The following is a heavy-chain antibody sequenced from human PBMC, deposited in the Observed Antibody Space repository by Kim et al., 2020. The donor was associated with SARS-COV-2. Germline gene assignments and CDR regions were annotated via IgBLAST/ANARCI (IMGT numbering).Heavy chain of an antibody. J-gene: IGHJ5*02. CDR3: ARLIGLMSGYAFGWFDP. V-gene: IGHV4-39*01. D-gene: IGHD5-12*01. CDR2: IYYSGST. CDR1: GGSISSSSYY. Sequence: SETLSRTCTVSGGSISSSSYYWGWIRQPPGKGLEWIGSIYYSGSTYYNLSLKSRVTISVYTSKNQFSLKLSSVTAADTAVYYCARLIGLMSGYAFGWFDPWGQGTLVTVSS.